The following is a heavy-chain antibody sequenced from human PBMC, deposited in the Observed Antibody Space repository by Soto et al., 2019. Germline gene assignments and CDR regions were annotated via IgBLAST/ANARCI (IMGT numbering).Heavy chain of an antibody. CDR1: TESFSNYY. Sequence: QVQLQQWGAGLLKPSETLSLTCAVNTESFSNYYWSWIRQPPAKGLEGVGEINDSGNTNYSPSPKGRVTISVDTSKNQFSLKLASVTAAETAIYYCVGGRGRLVGFDYWGQVTLVTVSS. CDR2: INDSGNT. V-gene: IGHV4-34*01. D-gene: IGHD2-21*01. CDR3: VGGRGRLVGFDY. J-gene: IGHJ4*02.